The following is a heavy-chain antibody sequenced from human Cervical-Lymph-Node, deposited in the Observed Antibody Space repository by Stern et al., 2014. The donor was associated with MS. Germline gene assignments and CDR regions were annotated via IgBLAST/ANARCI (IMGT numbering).Heavy chain of an antibody. J-gene: IGHJ4*02. Sequence: QVQLVESGGGVVHPGRSLRLSCAASLFNFISYSMYWVSQTSGKGLEWEAVILHDGSNESYADSVKGRFTISRDNSKNTVSLQMNSLRVEDTAVYYCAREPYNYDGDGYLDHWGQGTLVTVSS. CDR1: LFNFISYS. D-gene: IGHD3-22*01. CDR3: AREPYNYDGDGYLDH. CDR2: ILHDGSNE. V-gene: IGHV3-30-3*01.